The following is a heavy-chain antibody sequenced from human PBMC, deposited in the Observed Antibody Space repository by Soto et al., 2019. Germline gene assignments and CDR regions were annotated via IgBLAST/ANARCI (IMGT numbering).Heavy chain of an antibody. V-gene: IGHV1-69*13. D-gene: IGHD3-22*01. CDR1: GGTFSSYA. Sequence: SVKVSCKASGGTFSSYAISWVRQAPGQGLEWMGGIIPIFGTAKYAQKFQGRVTITADESTSTAYMELSSLRSEDTAVYYCARAGRYYYDSSGYYLPFDYWGQGTLVTVSS. CDR2: IIPIFGTA. J-gene: IGHJ4*02. CDR3: ARAGRYYYDSSGYYLPFDY.